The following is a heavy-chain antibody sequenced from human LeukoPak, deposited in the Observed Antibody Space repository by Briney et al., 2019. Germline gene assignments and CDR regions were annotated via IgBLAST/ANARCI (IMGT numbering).Heavy chain of an antibody. CDR1: GFTFDDYA. D-gene: IGHD3-22*01. J-gene: IGHJ3*02. Sequence: PGGSLRLSCAASGFTFDDYAMHWVRQAPGKGLEWVSGISWNGGSTGYADSVKGRFTTSRDNSKNTLYLQMNSLRAEDTAVYYCAKDYYYDSSGFKGAFDIWGQGTMVTVSS. CDR2: ISWNGGST. V-gene: IGHV3-9*01. CDR3: AKDYYYDSSGFKGAFDI.